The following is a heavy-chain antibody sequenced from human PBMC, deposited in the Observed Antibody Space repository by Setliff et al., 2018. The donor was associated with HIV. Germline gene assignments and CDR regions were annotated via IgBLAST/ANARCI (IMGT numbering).Heavy chain of an antibody. CDR1: GFTFSDYY. CDR3: AKMTPSYYFYMDA. J-gene: IGHJ6*03. D-gene: IGHD2-15*01. CDR2: ISTSGSPI. Sequence: PGGSLRLSCAASGFTFSDYYMSWIRQAPGKGLEWVSFISTSGSPIYYADSVKGRFTISRDNAKNSLYLQMHSLRAEDTAIYYCAKMTPSYYFYMDARGNGTTVTVSS. V-gene: IGHV3-11*04.